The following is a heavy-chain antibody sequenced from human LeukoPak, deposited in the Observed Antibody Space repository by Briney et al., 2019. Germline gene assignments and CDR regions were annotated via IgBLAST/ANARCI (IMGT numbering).Heavy chain of an antibody. V-gene: IGHV3-23*01. CDR1: GFTFSSYA. D-gene: IGHD3-10*02. CDR3: ANLPRWCSGSYYKHEHYYYYMDV. Sequence: GGSLRLSCAASGFTFSSYAMSLLRQAPGKGLEWVSAISGSGGSTYYADSVKGRFTISRDNSKNTLYLQMNSLRAEDTAVYYCANLPRWCSGSYYKHEHYYYYMDVWGKGTTVTVPS. J-gene: IGHJ6*03. CDR2: ISGSGGST.